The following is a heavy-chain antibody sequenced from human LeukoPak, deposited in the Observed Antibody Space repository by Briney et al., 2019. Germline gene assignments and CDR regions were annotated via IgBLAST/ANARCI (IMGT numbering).Heavy chain of an antibody. CDR3: ARHQPGDIVVVPFDY. CDR2: IYHSGST. D-gene: IGHD2-2*01. CDR1: GYSISSGYY. J-gene: IGHJ4*02. Sequence: PSETLSLPCAVSGYSISSGYYWGWVRQPPGKGLEWIGSIYHSGSTYYNPSLKSRVTISVDTSKNQFSLKLSSVTAADTAVYYCARHQPGDIVVVPFDYWGQGTLVTVSS. V-gene: IGHV4-38-2*01.